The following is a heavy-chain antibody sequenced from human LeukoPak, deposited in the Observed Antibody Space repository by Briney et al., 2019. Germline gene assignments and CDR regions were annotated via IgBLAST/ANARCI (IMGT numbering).Heavy chain of an antibody. CDR1: GSTFSSYA. CDR2: ISYDGSNK. Sequence: GRSLRLSCAASGSTFSSYAMHWVRQAPGKGLEWVAVISYDGSNKYYADSVKGRFTISRDNSKNTLYLQMNSLRAEDTAVYYCARDRIAVAGYFDYWGQGTLVTVSS. CDR3: ARDRIAVAGYFDY. J-gene: IGHJ4*02. D-gene: IGHD6-19*01. V-gene: IGHV3-30-3*01.